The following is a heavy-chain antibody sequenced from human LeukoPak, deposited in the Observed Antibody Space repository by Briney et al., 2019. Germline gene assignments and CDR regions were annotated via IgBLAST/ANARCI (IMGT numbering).Heavy chain of an antibody. J-gene: IGHJ4*02. CDR3: ASPYYDFWSGYGY. V-gene: IGHV1-69*05. CDR2: IIPIFGTA. CDR1: GGTFSSYA. D-gene: IGHD3-3*01. Sequence: GASVTVSCKASGGTFSSYAISWVRQAPGQGLEWMGGIIPIFGTANYAQKFQGRVTITTDESTSTAYMELSSLRSEDTAVYYCASPYYDFWSGYGYWGQGTLVTVSS.